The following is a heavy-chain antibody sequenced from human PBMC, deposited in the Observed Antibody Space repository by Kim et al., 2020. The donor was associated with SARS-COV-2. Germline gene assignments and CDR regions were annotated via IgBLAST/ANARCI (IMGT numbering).Heavy chain of an antibody. CDR3: AKAPYYDSSGYS. V-gene: IGHV3-23*01. D-gene: IGHD3-22*01. CDR1: GFPFSSYA. CDR2: ISGSDGST. J-gene: IGHJ5*02. Sequence: GGSLRLSCAASGFPFSSYAMSWVRQAPGKGLEWVSFISGSDGSTYYADSVKGRFTISRDNSKNTLYLQMNSLRAEDTAVYYCAKAPYYDSSGYSWGQGTLVTVSS.